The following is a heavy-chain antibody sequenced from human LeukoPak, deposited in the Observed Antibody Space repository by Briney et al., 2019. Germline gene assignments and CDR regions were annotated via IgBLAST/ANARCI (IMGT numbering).Heavy chain of an antibody. CDR2: IYNSGST. CDR1: GGSISSYY. V-gene: IGHV4-59*01. D-gene: IGHD3-22*01. J-gene: IGHJ4*02. Sequence: SETLSLTCTVSGGSISSYYWSWIRQPPGKGLEWVGYIYNSGSTYYNPPLKSRVTISVDTSKNQFSLKLSSVTAADTAVYYCARQGKYYDSSGYYYVSDYWGQGTLVTVSS. CDR3: ARQGKYYDSSGYYYVSDY.